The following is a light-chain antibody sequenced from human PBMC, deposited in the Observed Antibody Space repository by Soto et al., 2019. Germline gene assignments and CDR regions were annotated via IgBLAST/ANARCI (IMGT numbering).Light chain of an antibody. CDR2: DVS. CDR1: SSDVGGYNY. V-gene: IGLV2-11*01. Sequence: QSALAQPASVSGSPEQSVTISCTGTSSDVGGYNYVSWYQQHPGKAPKLMIYDVSKRPSGVPDRFSGSKSGNTASLTISGLQAEDEADYYCCSYAGSYTYVFGTGTKVTVL. J-gene: IGLJ1*01. CDR3: CSYAGSYTYV.